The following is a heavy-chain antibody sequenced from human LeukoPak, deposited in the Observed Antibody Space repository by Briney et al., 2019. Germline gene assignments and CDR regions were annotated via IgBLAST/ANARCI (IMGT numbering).Heavy chain of an antibody. Sequence: ASVTVSCTASGYMFTSYYMHWVRQAPGQGLEWMGIINPSGGSTNYAQKFQDRVTMTRDTSTGTVYMELSSLRSEDTAVYYCAREVVTPPNFDYWGRGTLVTVSS. CDR3: AREVVTPPNFDY. D-gene: IGHD4-23*01. CDR2: INPSGGST. CDR1: GYMFTSYY. J-gene: IGHJ4*02. V-gene: IGHV1-46*01.